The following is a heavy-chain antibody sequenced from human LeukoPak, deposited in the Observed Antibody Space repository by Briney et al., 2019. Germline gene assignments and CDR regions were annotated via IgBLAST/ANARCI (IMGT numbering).Heavy chain of an antibody. CDR1: GFSVSNGY. D-gene: IGHD2-15*01. CDR3: ARDNCGGSCYLNYHAMDV. J-gene: IGHJ6*02. V-gene: IGHV3-53*01. Sequence: GGSLRLSCEASGFSVSNGYLSWVRQAPGRGLEWVSLLYSGRSTYSADSVRGRFTISRDNSKNTLYLQMNSLTVEDTAVYYCARDNCGGSCYLNYHAMDVWGQGTTVTVSS. CDR2: LYSGRST.